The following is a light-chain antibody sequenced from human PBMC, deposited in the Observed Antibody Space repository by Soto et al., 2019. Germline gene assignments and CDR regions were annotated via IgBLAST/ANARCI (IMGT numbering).Light chain of an antibody. CDR1: SSDVGGYNY. V-gene: IGLV2-14*01. CDR3: SSYTGSSTLNVV. J-gene: IGLJ2*01. Sequence: QSALTQPASVSGSPRQSITISCTGTSSDVGGYNYVSWYQQHPGKAPKLMIYGVSDRPSGVSNRFSGSKSGDTASLTISGLQSEDEADYFCSSYTGSSTLNVVFGGGTKLTV. CDR2: GVS.